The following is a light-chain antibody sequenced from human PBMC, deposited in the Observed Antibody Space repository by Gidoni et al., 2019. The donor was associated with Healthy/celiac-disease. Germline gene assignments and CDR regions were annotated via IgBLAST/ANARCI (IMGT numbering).Light chain of an antibody. CDR2: DAS. V-gene: IGKV1-33*01. J-gene: IGKJ1*01. Sequence: DIQMTQSPSSLSASVGDRVTITCQASQNISNYLNWYQQKPGKAPKLLSYDASILETGFPSRGSGRGSGTEFTFTISSLQHEEIATNYCQQYDNRLTWTFGQGTKVEIK. CDR3: QQYDNRLTWT. CDR1: QNISNY.